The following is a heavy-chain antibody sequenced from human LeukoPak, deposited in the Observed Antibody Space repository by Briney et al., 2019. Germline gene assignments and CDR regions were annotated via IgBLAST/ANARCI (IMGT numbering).Heavy chain of an antibody. Sequence: SETLSLTCAVSGGSISSGGYSWSWIRQPPGKGLEWIEYIYYSGSTYHNPSLRSRVTISVDTSKNQFSLKLSSVTAADTAVYYCARDITGISWFDPWGQGTLVTVSS. D-gene: IGHD2-8*02. CDR2: IYYSGST. J-gene: IGHJ5*02. CDR3: ARDITGISWFDP. CDR1: GGSISSGGYS. V-gene: IGHV4-30-4*07.